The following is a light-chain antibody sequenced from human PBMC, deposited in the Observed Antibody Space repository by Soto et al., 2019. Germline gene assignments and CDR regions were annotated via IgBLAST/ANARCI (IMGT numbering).Light chain of an antibody. V-gene: IGKV3-11*01. J-gene: IGKJ5*01. CDR3: HQRSDWPLIS. CDR2: DDS. Sequence: EIVLTQSPATLSLSPGQRATLSCRASHTVTDYVAWYQQKPGQSPRLLIYDDSNRATGVPARFSGSGSGTDFTLTISSLEPEDFAVYYCHQRSDWPLISFGQGTRLEI. CDR1: HTVTDY.